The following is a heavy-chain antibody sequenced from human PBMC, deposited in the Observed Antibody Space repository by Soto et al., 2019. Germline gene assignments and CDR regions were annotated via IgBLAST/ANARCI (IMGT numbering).Heavy chain of an antibody. CDR1: GVTFSSYS. D-gene: IGHD2-2*01. Sequence: SGGSLRLSCAASGVTFSSYSMNWVRQAPGKGLEWVSSISSSSSYIYYADSVKGRFTISRDNAKNSLYLQMNSLRAEDTAVYYCAKDSPSMFCSNTNHHARLAYRGQGTLVTVSS. J-gene: IGHJ4*01. CDR3: AKDSPSMFCSNTNHHARLAY. CDR2: ISSSSSYI. V-gene: IGHV3-21*04.